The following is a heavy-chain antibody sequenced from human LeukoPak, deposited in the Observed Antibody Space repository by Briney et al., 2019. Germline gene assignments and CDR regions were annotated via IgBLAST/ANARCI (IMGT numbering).Heavy chain of an antibody. D-gene: IGHD3-3*01. Sequence: GGSLRLSCAASGFTFSSYSMSWVRQAPGKGLEWVSYISSSSSTIYYADSVKGRFTISRDNAKNSLYLQMNRLRAEDTAVYYCASPIRFHDAFDIWGQGTMVTVSS. CDR2: ISSSSSTI. J-gene: IGHJ3*02. CDR1: GFTFSSYS. V-gene: IGHV3-48*01. CDR3: ASPIRFHDAFDI.